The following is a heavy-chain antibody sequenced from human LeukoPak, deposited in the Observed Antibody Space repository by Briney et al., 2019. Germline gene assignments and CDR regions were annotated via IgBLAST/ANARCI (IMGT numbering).Heavy chain of an antibody. Sequence: SETLSLTCTVSGGSVSSGSYYWSWIRQPAGKGLEWIGRIYTSGSTKYNPSLKSRVTISIDTSKNQFSLKLSSVTAADTAMYYCAREGDSSGYYLFDYWGQGTLVTVSS. D-gene: IGHD3-22*01. J-gene: IGHJ4*02. CDR1: GGSVSSGSYY. V-gene: IGHV4-61*02. CDR2: IYTSGST. CDR3: AREGDSSGYYLFDY.